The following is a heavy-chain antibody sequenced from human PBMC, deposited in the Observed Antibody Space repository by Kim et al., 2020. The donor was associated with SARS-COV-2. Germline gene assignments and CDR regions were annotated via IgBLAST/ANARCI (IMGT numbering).Heavy chain of an antibody. CDR2: IYYTGST. V-gene: IGHV4-59*08. D-gene: IGHD2-15*01. CDR1: GGSISSYY. Sequence: SETLSLTCTVSGGSISSYYWSWIRQSPGTGLEWIGYIYYTGSTNYNPSLKSRVTISVDTSRTQFSLKLTSVTAADTAVYYCARGGDHCCGGSCYYWFDP. CDR3: ARGGDHCCGGSCYYWFDP. J-gene: IGHJ5*02.